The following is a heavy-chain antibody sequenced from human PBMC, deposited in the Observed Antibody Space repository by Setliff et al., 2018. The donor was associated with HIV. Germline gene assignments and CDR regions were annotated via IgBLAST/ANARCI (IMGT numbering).Heavy chain of an antibody. J-gene: IGHJ4*02. V-gene: IGHV3-30*02. CDR3: AKDISGYSY. D-gene: IGHD3-22*01. CDR1: GFMFSSHG. CDR2: IRADGINK. Sequence: PGGSLRLSCVASGFMFSSHGMHWVRQAPGKGLECLAFIRADGINKYHADSVEGRFTISRDNSKNTLYLEMNNLRTEDTAVYYCAKDISGYSYWGQGTPVTVSS.